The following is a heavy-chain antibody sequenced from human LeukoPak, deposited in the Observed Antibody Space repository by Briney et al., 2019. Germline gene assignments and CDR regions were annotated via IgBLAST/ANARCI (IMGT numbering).Heavy chain of an antibody. CDR2: INPDSGGT. D-gene: IGHD6-6*01. CDR3: ARVRDFSRSPFDWFDP. J-gene: IGHJ5*02. CDR1: GYTFNVYY. Sequence: ASVTVSCKASGYTFNVYYMHWVRQAPGQGLGWLGWINPDSGGTDSPQKFQGRVTMTRDASISTAYMELNNLTSDDTAVYYCARVRDFSRSPFDWFDPWGQGTLVTVSS. V-gene: IGHV1-2*02.